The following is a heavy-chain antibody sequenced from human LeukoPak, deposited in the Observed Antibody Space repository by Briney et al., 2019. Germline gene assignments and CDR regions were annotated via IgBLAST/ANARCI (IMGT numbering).Heavy chain of an antibody. V-gene: IGHV3-30*04. D-gene: IGHD3-16*02. Sequence: GALRLSCAASGFTFSSYAMRWVRQAPGKGLEWVAVISYDGSNKYYADSVKGRFTISRDNSKNTLYLQMNSLRAEDTAVYYCARAVIGPDYWGQGTLVTVSS. J-gene: IGHJ4*02. CDR1: GFTFSSYA. CDR2: ISYDGSNK. CDR3: ARAVIGPDY.